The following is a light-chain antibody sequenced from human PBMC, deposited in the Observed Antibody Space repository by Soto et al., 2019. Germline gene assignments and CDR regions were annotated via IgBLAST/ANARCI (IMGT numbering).Light chain of an antibody. V-gene: IGLV8-61*01. CDR3: VLYMGSGISV. Sequence: QTVVTHEPSFSVSPGRTVTLTCGLSSGSVSTSYYPSWYQQTPGQAPRTLIYSTNTRSSGVPDRFSGSILGNKAALTITGAQADDESDYYCVLYMGSGISVFGGGTKVTVL. CDR1: SGSVSTSYY. CDR2: STN. J-gene: IGLJ2*01.